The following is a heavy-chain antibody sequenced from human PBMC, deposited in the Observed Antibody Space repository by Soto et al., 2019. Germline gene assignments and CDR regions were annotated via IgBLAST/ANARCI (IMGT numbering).Heavy chain of an antibody. CDR2: IYSGGNT. V-gene: IGHV3-66*01. CDR1: GFTVSTNN. J-gene: IGHJ3*02. Sequence: QVVESGGGLVHSGGSLRLSCAASGFTVSTNNMNWVRQAPGTGLEWVSVIYSGGNTYYTDSVKGRFIVSRDNSKNAVFLQMNILRDDDTAVYYCARPVAEAYSDAFDIWGQGTMVTVSS. CDR3: ARPVAEAYSDAFDI. D-gene: IGHD6-19*01.